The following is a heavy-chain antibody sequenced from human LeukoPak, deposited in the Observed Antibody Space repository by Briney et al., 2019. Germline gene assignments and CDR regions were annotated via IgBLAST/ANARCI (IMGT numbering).Heavy chain of an antibody. J-gene: IGHJ3*01. Sequence: GGSLRLSCAASGFTVSSNYMSWVRQAPGKGLEWVSVITSGGNTYYADSVKGRFTISRDSSKNTLYLQMNSLRAEDTAVYYCAKDRSCTGSSFNVGSWGQGTMVTVSS. D-gene: IGHD2-8*02. CDR3: AKDRSCTGSSFNVGS. CDR2: ITSGGNT. V-gene: IGHV3-53*01. CDR1: GFTVSSNY.